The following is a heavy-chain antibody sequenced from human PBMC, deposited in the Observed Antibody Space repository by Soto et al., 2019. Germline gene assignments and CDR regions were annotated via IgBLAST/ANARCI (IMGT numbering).Heavy chain of an antibody. CDR1: GGSVNSDDYY. Sequence: PSETLSLTCTVSGGSVNSDDYYWSWIRQPPGRGLEWIGYIYYTGSTNSNPSLKSRVTISVDTSRNQFSLKLSSVTAADTAVYYCAREFSNSPEAFDSWGQGSLVTVSS. V-gene: IGHV4-61*08. J-gene: IGHJ4*02. CDR2: IYYTGST. D-gene: IGHD6-6*01. CDR3: AREFSNSPEAFDS.